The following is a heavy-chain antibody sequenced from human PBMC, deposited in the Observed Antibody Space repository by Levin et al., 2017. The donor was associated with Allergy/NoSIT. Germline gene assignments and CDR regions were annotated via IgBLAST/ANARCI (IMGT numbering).Heavy chain of an antibody. CDR2: IDPSDSYT. J-gene: IGHJ2*01. Sequence: GESLKISCKGSGYSFSNHWISWVRQMPGKGLEWMGRIDPSDSYTNYSPSFQGHVTISADKSISTAYLQWSSLKASDTAMYYCARHVPSSGYTWRSRWYFDLWGRGTLVTVSS. CDR1: GYSFSNHW. D-gene: IGHD6-19*01. V-gene: IGHV5-10-1*01. CDR3: ARHVPSSGYTWRSRWYFDL.